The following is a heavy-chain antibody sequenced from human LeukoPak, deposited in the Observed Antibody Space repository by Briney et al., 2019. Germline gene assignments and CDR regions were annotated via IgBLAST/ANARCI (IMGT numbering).Heavy chain of an antibody. D-gene: IGHD5-24*01. CDR1: GGSFSGYY. V-gene: IGHV4-34*01. J-gene: IGHJ4*02. Sequence: SETLSLTCAVYGGSFSGYYWTWIRQPPGRGLEWIGEVNHSGSTNYNPSLKSRVTISVDTSKNQISLKLSSVTAADTAVYYCARLLLRWLNIDYWGQGTLVTVSS. CDR3: ARLLLRWLNIDY. CDR2: VNHSGST.